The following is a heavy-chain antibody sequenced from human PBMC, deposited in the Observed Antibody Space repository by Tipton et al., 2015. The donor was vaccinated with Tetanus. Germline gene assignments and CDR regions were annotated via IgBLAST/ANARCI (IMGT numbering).Heavy chain of an antibody. Sequence: SLRLSCAASGFTFSNYWMTWVRQAPGKGLEWVSAISPTGDETYYADSVKGRFTISRDNSKNTLILQMNSLRAEDTAVYFCAKFLVVITQGYYHTMDVWGQGTTVTVSS. CDR3: AKFLVVITQGYYHTMDV. D-gene: IGHD3-9*01. CDR2: ISPTGDET. J-gene: IGHJ6*02. CDR1: GFTFSNYW. V-gene: IGHV3-23*01.